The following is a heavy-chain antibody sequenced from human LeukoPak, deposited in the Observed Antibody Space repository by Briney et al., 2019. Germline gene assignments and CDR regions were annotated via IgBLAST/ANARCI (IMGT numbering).Heavy chain of an antibody. CDR3: ARAVLAAAGTGSGWFDP. J-gene: IGHJ5*02. CDR2: IYYSGST. Sequence: PSETLSLTCTVSGGSFSTYYWSWIRQPPGKGLEWIGYIYYSGSTNYNPSLKSRVTISVDTSKNQFSLKLSSVTAADTAVYYCARAVLAAAGTGSGWFDPWGQGTLVTVSS. V-gene: IGHV4-59*01. D-gene: IGHD6-13*01. CDR1: GGSFSTYY.